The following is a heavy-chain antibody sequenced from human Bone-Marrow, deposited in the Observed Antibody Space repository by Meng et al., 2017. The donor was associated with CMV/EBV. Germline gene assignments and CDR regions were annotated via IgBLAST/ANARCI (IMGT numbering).Heavy chain of an antibody. CDR3: AGGYCSGGSCYILDY. Sequence: SETLSLTCTVSGGSISSSSYYWGWIRQPPGKGLEWIGSIYYSGSTYYNPSLKSRVTISVDTSKNQFSLKLSSVTAADTAVYYCAGGYCSGGSCYILDYWGQGTLVPSPQ. V-gene: IGHV4-39*07. CDR2: IYYSGST. CDR1: GGSISSSSYY. D-gene: IGHD2-15*01. J-gene: IGHJ4*02.